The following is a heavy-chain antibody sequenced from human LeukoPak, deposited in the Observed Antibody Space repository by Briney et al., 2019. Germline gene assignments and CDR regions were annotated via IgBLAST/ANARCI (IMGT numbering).Heavy chain of an antibody. CDR1: GFIFGSFW. CDR2: INSDASTT. J-gene: IGHJ3*01. Sequence: GGSLRLSSAASGFIFGSFWMHWVRQAPGKGLVWVTRINSDASTTNYADSVKGRFTISRDNAKSTLYLQMNSLRAEDTAVYYCVRDRPAKYFGASVDAFDLWGQGTMVTVSS. CDR3: VRDRPAKYFGASVDAFDL. V-gene: IGHV3-74*01. D-gene: IGHD2-15*01.